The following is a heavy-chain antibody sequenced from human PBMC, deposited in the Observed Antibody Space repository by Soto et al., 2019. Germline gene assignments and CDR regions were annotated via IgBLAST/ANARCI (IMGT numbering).Heavy chain of an antibody. CDR1: GYTLTELS. V-gene: IGHV1-24*01. D-gene: IGHD1-1*01. J-gene: IGHJ3*02. CDR3: ATVLPDNGYAFDI. CDR2: FDPEDGET. Sequence: ASVKVSCKVSGYTLTELSMHWVRQAPGKGLGWMGGFDPEDGETIYAQKFQGRVTMTEDTSTDTAYMELSSLRSEDTAVYYCATVLPDNGYAFDIWGQGTMVTVSS.